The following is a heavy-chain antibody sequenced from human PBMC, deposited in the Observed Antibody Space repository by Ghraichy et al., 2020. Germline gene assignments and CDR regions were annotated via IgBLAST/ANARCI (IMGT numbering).Heavy chain of an antibody. Sequence: SETLSLTCTVSGGSISSYYWSWIRQPPGKGLEWIGYIYYSGSTNYNPSLKSRVTISVDTSKNQFSLKLSSVTAADTAVYYCARGDSSGYYQSHWYFDLWGRGTLVTVSS. CDR1: GGSISSYY. V-gene: IGHV4-59*01. J-gene: IGHJ2*01. D-gene: IGHD3-22*01. CDR2: IYYSGST. CDR3: ARGDSSGYYQSHWYFDL.